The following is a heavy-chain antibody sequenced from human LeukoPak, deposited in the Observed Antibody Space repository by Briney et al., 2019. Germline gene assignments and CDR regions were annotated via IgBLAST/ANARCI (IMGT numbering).Heavy chain of an antibody. Sequence: GESLKISCKGSGYSFTSYWIGWVRQMPGKGLEWMGIIYPGDSDTRYSPSFEGQVTISADKSIRTAYLQWSSLKASDTAMYYCASAAPRKWYYDFWSGSLDYWGQGTLVTVSS. D-gene: IGHD3-3*01. CDR1: GYSFTSYW. CDR2: IYPGDSDT. CDR3: ASAAPRKWYYDFWSGSLDY. V-gene: IGHV5-51*01. J-gene: IGHJ4*02.